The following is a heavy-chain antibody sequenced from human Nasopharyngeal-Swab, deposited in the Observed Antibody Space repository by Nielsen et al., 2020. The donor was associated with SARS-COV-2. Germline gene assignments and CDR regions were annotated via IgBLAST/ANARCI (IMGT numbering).Heavy chain of an antibody. CDR2: ISYDGSNK. J-gene: IGHJ4*02. CDR3: ANEGGYSGHGTFDY. D-gene: IGHD5-12*01. Sequence: GGSLRLSCAASGFTFSSYGMHWVRQAPGKGLEWVAVISYDGSNKYYADSVKGRFTISRDNSKNSLYLQMNSLRTEDTALYYCANEGGYSGHGTFDYWGQGTLVTVSS. CDR1: GFTFSSYG. V-gene: IGHV3-30*18.